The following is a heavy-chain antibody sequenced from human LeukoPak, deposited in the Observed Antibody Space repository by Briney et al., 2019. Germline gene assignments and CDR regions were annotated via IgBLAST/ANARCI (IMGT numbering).Heavy chain of an antibody. D-gene: IGHD3-22*01. Sequence: GGSLRLSCAASGFTFSSYGMHWVRQAPGKGLEWVAFIRYDGSNKYYADSVKGRFTISRDNSKNTLYLQMNSLRAEDTAVYYCAKGSHYYDSSGSKYFQHWGQGTLVTVSS. J-gene: IGHJ1*01. V-gene: IGHV3-30*02. CDR2: IRYDGSNK. CDR3: AKGSHYYDSSGSKYFQH. CDR1: GFTFSSYG.